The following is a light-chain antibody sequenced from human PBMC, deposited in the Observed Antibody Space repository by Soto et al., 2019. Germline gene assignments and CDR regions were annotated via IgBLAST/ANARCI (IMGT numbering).Light chain of an antibody. V-gene: IGKV3-15*01. CDR2: GAS. Sequence: EIVMTQSPATLSVSPGERATLSCRASQSVGIKLAWYQQKPGQAPRILIHGASTRASGISARFSGSGSGTEFTLTITNLQSEDVAIYYCQQYHNWPPLTFGQGTRLDI. CDR1: QSVGIK. J-gene: IGKJ5*01. CDR3: QQYHNWPPLT.